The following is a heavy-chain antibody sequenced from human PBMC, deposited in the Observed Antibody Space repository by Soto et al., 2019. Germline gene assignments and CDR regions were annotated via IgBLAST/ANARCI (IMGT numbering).Heavy chain of an antibody. D-gene: IGHD3-9*01. CDR1: GYTFTSYD. V-gene: IGHV1-2*04. CDR3: ARGSDILTGYYNGAPRNISSHREFDY. J-gene: IGHJ4*02. CDR2: INPNSGGT. Sequence: GASVKVSCKASGYTFTSYDINWVRQATGQGLEWMGWINPNSGGTNYAQKFQGWVTMTRDTSISTAYMELSRLRSDDTAVYYCARGSDILTGYYNGAPRNISSHREFDYWGQGTLVTAPQ.